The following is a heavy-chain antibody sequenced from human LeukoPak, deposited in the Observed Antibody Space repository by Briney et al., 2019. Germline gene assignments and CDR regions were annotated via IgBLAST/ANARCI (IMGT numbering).Heavy chain of an antibody. D-gene: IGHD4-17*01. CDR3: ARDCGYGDYYFDY. CDR2: INPNSGGT. J-gene: IGHJ4*02. Sequence: ASVKVSCKASGYTFTGYYMHWVRQAPGQGLEWMGWINPNSGGTNYAQKFQGRVTMTRDTSISTAYIELSRLRSDDTAVYYCARDCGYGDYYFDYWGQGTLVTVSS. V-gene: IGHV1-2*02. CDR1: GYTFTGYY.